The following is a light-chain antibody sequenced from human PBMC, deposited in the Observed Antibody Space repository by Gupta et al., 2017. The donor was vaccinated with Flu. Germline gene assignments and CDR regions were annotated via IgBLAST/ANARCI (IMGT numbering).Light chain of an antibody. V-gene: IGLV2-18*03. CDR3: NSETSSSNMLV. Sequence: TNYGTGTSSVVGGDNCVSWYQQPSAPAPKLMIFEVSNRHSGMPDRFSGSKYGNTATVTTTGLQAEDEADYYCNSETSSSNMLVFGGGTKLTVL. J-gene: IGLJ2*01. CDR2: EVS. CDR1: SSVVGGDNC.